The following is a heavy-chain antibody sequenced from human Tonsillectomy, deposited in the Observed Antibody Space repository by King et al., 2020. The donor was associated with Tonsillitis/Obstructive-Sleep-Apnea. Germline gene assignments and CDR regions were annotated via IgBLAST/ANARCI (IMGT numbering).Heavy chain of an antibody. CDR3: ASSLRGIIYGLDV. V-gene: IGHV1-2*02. CDR2: INPNSGGT. J-gene: IGHJ6*02. CDR1: GYTFTGYY. Sequence: VQLVESGAEVKKPGASLKVSCKASGYTFTGYYMHWVRQAPGQGLQWMGWINPNSGGTNSAQKFQGRVTMTRDTSISTAYMELSRLRSDDTAVCYCASSLRGIIYGLDVWGQGTTVTVSS. D-gene: IGHD2/OR15-2a*01.